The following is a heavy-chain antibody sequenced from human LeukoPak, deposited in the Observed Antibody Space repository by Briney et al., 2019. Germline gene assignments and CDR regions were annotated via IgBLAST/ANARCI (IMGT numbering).Heavy chain of an antibody. D-gene: IGHD6-13*01. J-gene: IGHJ3*02. V-gene: IGHV3-23*01. CDR1: GFTFSNYA. CDR2: IGISSGTT. CDR3: ANGQGSSSWYLAFDI. Sequence: GGSLRLSCAASGFTFSNYAMSWVRQAPGKGLEWVSVIGISSGTTYYADSVKGRFTISRDNSKNTLYLQMNSLRAEDTAVYYCANGQGSSSWYLAFDIWGQGTMVTVSS.